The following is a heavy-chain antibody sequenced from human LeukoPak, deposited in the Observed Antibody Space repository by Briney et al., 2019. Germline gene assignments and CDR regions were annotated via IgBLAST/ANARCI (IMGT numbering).Heavy chain of an antibody. CDR3: ARDYSGGNCYSGVVDY. J-gene: IGHJ4*02. V-gene: IGHV4-4*07. CDR2: IYLSGHT. D-gene: IGHD2-15*01. CDR1: GDSLSSSY. Sequence: SETVSLTCTVSGDSLSSSYWSWIRQPAGKGLEWIGRIYLSGHTNYNPSLKSRVTMSIDPSKNQFSLRLTSVTAADAAVYYCARDYSGGNCYSGVVDYWGQGTLVTVSS.